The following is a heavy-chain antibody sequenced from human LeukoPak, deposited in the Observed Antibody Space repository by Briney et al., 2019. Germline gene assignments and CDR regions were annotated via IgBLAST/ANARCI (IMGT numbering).Heavy chain of an antibody. Sequence: PGGSLRLSCAASGFTVSDDYMSWVRQAPGKGLEWVSLISSRDSIYYADSVKRRFTISRDNSKNTLYLQMSSLRADDTAVYYCARAEYDSSLGFGFWGQGALVTVSS. D-gene: IGHD3-22*01. CDR1: GFTVSDDY. CDR2: ISSRDSI. CDR3: ARAEYDSSLGFGF. V-gene: IGHV3-53*01. J-gene: IGHJ4*02.